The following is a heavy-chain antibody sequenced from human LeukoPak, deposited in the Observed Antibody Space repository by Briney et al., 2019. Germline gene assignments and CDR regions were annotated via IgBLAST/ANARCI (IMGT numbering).Heavy chain of an antibody. CDR2: IWNDGSNK. V-gene: IGHV3-33*01. D-gene: IGHD3-22*01. Sequence: GKSLRLSCPASGFTFSDYGMHWVRQAPGKGLDWVAVIWNDGSNKLQADSVKGRFTISRDNSKNTLYLQMNSLRAEDTALYFCARGRWSSGYYFEYWGQGTLVTVSS. CDR1: GFTFSDYG. CDR3: ARGRWSSGYYFEY. J-gene: IGHJ4*02.